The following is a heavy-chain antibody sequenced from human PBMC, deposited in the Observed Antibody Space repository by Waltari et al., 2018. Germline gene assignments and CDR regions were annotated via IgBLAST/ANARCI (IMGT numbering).Heavy chain of an antibody. J-gene: IGHJ6*02. V-gene: IGHV1-8*02. Sequence: VQLVQSGAEVKKPGASGKVSCKASGYTFTSYDINWVRQATGQGLEGMGWMNPNSGNKGYEQKCQGRGTMTRSTAIITAYMELGSLRSEDTAVYYCARAIAARPHYYYGMDVWGQGTTVTVSS. CDR2: MNPNSGNK. CDR3: ARAIAARPHYYYGMDV. CDR1: GYTFTSYD. D-gene: IGHD6-6*01.